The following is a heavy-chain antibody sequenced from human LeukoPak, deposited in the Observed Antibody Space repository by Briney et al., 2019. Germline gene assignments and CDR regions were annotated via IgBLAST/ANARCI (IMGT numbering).Heavy chain of an antibody. V-gene: IGHV1-2*02. D-gene: IGHD3-16*01. CDR1: GYTFTDYY. CDR3: ARVRLNAFDI. Sequence: GASVKVSCKASGYTFTDYYMHWVRQAHGQGPEWMGWINPNGGATNYAQKFQGRVTMTRDTSISTAYMELSRLRSDDTAVYYCARVRLNAFDIWGQGTMVIVSS. CDR2: INPNGGAT. J-gene: IGHJ3*02.